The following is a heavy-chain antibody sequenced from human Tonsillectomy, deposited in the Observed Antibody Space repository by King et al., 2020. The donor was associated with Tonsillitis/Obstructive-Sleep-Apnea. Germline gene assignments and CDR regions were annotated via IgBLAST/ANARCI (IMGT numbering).Heavy chain of an antibody. CDR1: GGSFSGYY. J-gene: IGHJ6*03. D-gene: IGHD4-11*01. V-gene: IGHV4-34*01. CDR2: INHSGST. CDR3: ARGPMTTVTTFYYYYYMDV. Sequence: VQLQQWGAGLLKPSETLSLTCAVYGGSFSGYYWSWIRQPPGKGLEWSGEINHSGSTNYNQSLKSRVTISVDTSKNQFSLKLSAVTAADTAVYYCARGPMTTVTTFYYYYYMDVWGKGTTVTVSS.